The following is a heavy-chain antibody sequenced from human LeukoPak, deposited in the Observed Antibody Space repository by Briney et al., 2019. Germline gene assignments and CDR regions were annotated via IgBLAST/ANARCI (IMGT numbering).Heavy chain of an antibody. CDR2: INPSDSDT. J-gene: IGHJ4*02. D-gene: IGHD3-22*01. CDR3: ARRNYDSGRVKVDY. CDR1: GFSFSNYW. Sequence: GESLKISCQGSGFSFSNYWIGWVRQMPGKGLEWMGIINPSDSDTRYSPSFRGQVTISADTSISTAYLQWSSLKASDTAMYYCARRNYDSGRVKVDYWGQGTQVTVSS. V-gene: IGHV5-51*01.